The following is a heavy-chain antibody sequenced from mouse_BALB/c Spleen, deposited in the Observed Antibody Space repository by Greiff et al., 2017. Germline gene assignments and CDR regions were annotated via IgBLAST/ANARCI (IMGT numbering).Heavy chain of an antibody. CDR3: ARGSLITTVAAGEFDY. CDR2: ISSGGSYT. V-gene: IGHV5-9-1*01. D-gene: IGHD1-1*01. Sequence: DVMLVESGGGLVKPGGSLKLSCAASGFTFSSYAMSWVRQTPEKRLEWVATISSGGSYTYYPDSVKGRFTISRDNAKNTLYLQMSSLRSEDTAMYYCARGSLITTVAAGEFDYWGQGTTLTVSS. J-gene: IGHJ2*01. CDR1: GFTFSSYA.